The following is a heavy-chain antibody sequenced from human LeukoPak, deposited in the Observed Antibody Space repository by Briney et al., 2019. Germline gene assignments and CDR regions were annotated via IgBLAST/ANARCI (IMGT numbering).Heavy chain of an antibody. D-gene: IGHD4-11*01. J-gene: IGHJ4*02. Sequence: GRSLRLSCAASGFAFSSYAMHWVRQAPGKGLEWVAVISYDGSNKYYADSVKGRFTISRDNSKNTLYLQMNSLRAEDTAVYYCARSPSTTEFDYWGQGTLVTVSS. V-gene: IGHV3-30-3*01. CDR1: GFAFSSYA. CDR3: ARSPSTTEFDY. CDR2: ISYDGSNK.